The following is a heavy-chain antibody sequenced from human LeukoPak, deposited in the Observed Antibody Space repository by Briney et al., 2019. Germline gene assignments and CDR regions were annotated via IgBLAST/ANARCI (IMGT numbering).Heavy chain of an antibody. CDR2: IWYDGSNK. J-gene: IGHJ4*02. CDR1: GFTFSSYG. Sequence: GGSLRLSCAASGFTFSSYGMHWVRQAPGKGLEWVAVIWYDGSNKYYADSVKGRFTISRDNSKNTLYLQMNSLRAEDTAVYYCARARSGIAVADYYFDYWGQGTLVTVSS. D-gene: IGHD6-19*01. CDR3: ARARSGIAVADYYFDY. V-gene: IGHV3-33*01.